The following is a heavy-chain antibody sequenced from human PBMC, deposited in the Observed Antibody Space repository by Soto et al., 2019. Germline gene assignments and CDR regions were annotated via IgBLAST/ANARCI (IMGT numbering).Heavy chain of an antibody. CDR1: GGSISSYY. CDR3: ARVGRYCSSTSCWYNWFDP. CDR2: IYYSGST. Sequence: PSETLSLTCTVSGGSISSYYWSWIRQPPGKGLEWIGYIYYSGSTNYNPSLKSRVTISVDTSKNQFSLKLSSVTAADTAVYYCARVGRYCSSTSCWYNWFDPWGQGTMVTVYS. V-gene: IGHV4-59*01. D-gene: IGHD2-2*01. J-gene: IGHJ5*02.